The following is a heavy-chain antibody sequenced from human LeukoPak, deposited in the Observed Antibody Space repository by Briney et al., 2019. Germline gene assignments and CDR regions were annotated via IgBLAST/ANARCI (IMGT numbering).Heavy chain of an antibody. V-gene: IGHV3-30*02. Sequence: GGSLRLSCAASGFTFSTYAMSWVRQAPGKGLEWVAFIRYDGSNKYYADSVKGRFTISRDNSKNTLYLQMNSLRAEDTAVYYCAKDDLGYCSSTSCSTDYWGQGTLVTVSS. CDR1: GFTFSTYA. J-gene: IGHJ4*02. CDR3: AKDDLGYCSSTSCSTDY. CDR2: IRYDGSNK. D-gene: IGHD2-2*01.